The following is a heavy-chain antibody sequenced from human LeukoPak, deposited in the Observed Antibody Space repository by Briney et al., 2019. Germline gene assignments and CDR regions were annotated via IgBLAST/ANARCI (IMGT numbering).Heavy chain of an antibody. CDR3: TTDLWFGEFGLDV. J-gene: IGHJ6*02. CDR2: IKSKTDGGTT. V-gene: IGHV3-15*01. CDR1: GFTFSNAW. D-gene: IGHD3-10*01. Sequence: GSLRLSFAASGFTFSNAWMSWVRQAPGKGVEWVGRIKSKTDGGTTDYVAPVKGRFTISRDDSKNTLYVQMNSLKTEDTAVYYCTTDLWFGEFGLDVWGQGTTVIVSS.